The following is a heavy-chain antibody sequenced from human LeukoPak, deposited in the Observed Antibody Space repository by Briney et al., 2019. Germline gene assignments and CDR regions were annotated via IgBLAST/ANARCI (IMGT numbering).Heavy chain of an antibody. CDR3: ARAGDNTTMVTQ. CDR1: GFTFSSYG. J-gene: IGHJ4*02. CDR2: ISSGSNYI. V-gene: IGHV3-21*01. D-gene: IGHD5-18*01. Sequence: GGSLRLSCAASGFTFSSYGINWVRQAPGKGLEWVSFISSGSNYIYYADSVKGRFTISRDNAMNSLYLQMSSLRAEDTAVYYCARAGDNTTMVTQWGQGTLVTVSS.